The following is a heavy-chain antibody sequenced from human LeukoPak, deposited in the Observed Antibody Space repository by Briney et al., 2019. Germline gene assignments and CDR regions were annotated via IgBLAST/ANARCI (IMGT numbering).Heavy chain of an antibody. D-gene: IGHD2-8*01. J-gene: IGHJ5*02. V-gene: IGHV1-2*02. Sequence: ASVKVSCKASGYTFTGYYMHWVRQAPGQGLEWMGWINPNSGGTNYAQKFQGRVTMTRDTSISTAYMELSRLRSDDTAVYYCARDPEWLDGFRWFDPWGQGTLVTVSS. CDR3: ARDPEWLDGFRWFDP. CDR1: GYTFTGYY. CDR2: INPNSGGT.